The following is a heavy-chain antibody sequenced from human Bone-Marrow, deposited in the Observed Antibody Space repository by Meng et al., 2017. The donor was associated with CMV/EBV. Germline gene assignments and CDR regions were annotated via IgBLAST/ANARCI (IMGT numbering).Heavy chain of an antibody. Sequence: SVKVYCKASGGTFSSYANSWVRQDPEQGLEWMGGIIPIFGTANYAQKFQGRVTITTDESTSTAYMVLCSLRSEETAVYYCARGFGVVIGGWFDPWGQGTLVTVSS. CDR2: IIPIFGTA. J-gene: IGHJ5*02. CDR1: GGTFSSYA. CDR3: ARGFGVVIGGWFDP. D-gene: IGHD3-3*01. V-gene: IGHV1-69*05.